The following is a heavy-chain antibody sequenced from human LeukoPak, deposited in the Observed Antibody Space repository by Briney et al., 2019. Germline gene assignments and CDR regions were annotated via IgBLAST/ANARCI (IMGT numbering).Heavy chain of an antibody. D-gene: IGHD2-2*03. CDR1: GFSFSSYA. CDR3: AKSPIVDIVVVPAATYSGYFDS. V-gene: IGHV3-23*01. J-gene: IGHJ4*02. CDR2: ISGSGGST. Sequence: GGSLRLSCAASGFSFSSYAMSWVRQAPGKGLEWVSTISGSGGSTYYADSVKGRFTISRDTSENTLYLQMNSLRAEDMAVYYCAKSPIVDIVVVPAATYSGYFDSWGQGTLVTVSS.